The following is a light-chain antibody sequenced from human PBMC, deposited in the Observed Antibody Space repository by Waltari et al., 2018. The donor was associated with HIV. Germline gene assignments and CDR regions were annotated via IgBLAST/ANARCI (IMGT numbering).Light chain of an antibody. CDR3: QQFYYWPRT. J-gene: IGKJ1*01. Sequence: EIVLTQSPVALSVSPGDRVTLSCRASESVGSFFAWYQQRPGQGPTLLMHGGSTRASGVSARFSGSGSGTEVNLTITSLQSDDSAIYFCQQFYYWPRTFGQGTKVEVK. CDR2: GGS. V-gene: IGKV3-15*01. CDR1: ESVGSF.